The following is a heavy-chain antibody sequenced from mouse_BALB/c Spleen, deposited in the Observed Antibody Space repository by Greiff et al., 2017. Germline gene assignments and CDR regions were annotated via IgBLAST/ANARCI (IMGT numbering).Heavy chain of an antibody. D-gene: IGHD3-1*01. V-gene: IGHV14-1*02. CDR2: IDPENGNT. J-gene: IGHJ4*01. Sequence: EVQLQQSGAELVRPGALVKLSCKASGFNIKEYYMHWVKQRPEQGLEWIGWIDPENGNTIYDPKFQGKASITADTSSNTAYLQLSSLTSEDTAVYYCARSGSSGYRNAMDYWGQGTSVTVSS. CDR1: GFNIKEYY. CDR3: ARSGSSGYRNAMDY.